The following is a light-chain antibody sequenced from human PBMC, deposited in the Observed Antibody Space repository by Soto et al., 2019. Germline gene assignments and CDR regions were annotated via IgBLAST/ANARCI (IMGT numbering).Light chain of an antibody. Sequence: DIVLTQTPLSSPVTVGQASSISCRSIQRLFHSDGNTYLSWLQQRPGQPPRLLIYQISNRFSGVPDRFTGSGAGADFTMKISTVEAEDVGTYYCMQATQFPLTFGGVTKVAIK. J-gene: IGKJ4*01. CDR1: QRLFHSDGNTY. CDR3: MQATQFPLT. V-gene: IGKV2-24*01. CDR2: QIS.